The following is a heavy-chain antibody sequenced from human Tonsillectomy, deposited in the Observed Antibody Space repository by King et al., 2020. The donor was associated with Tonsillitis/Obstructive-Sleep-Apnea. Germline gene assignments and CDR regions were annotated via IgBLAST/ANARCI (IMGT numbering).Heavy chain of an antibody. CDR1: GFTFSSYG. J-gene: IGHJ3*02. D-gene: IGHD3-22*01. CDR2: ISYDGSNK. Sequence: QLVQSGGGVVQPGRSLRLSCAASGFTFSSYGMHWVRQAPGKGLEWVAVISYDGSNKYYADSVKGRFTISRDNSKNTLYLQMNSLRAEDTAVYYCAKDKPSLPTYYYDSSGCGAFDIWGQGKMVTVSS. V-gene: IGHV3-30*18. CDR3: AKDKPSLPTYYYDSSGCGAFDI.